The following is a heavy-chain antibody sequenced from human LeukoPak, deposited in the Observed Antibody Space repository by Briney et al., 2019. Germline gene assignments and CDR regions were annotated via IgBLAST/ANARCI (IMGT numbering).Heavy chain of an antibody. Sequence: GGSLRLSCVASGITFSNYAVGWVRQAPEKGLDWVSVISGSAHKIRYADSVKGRFTISRDNSENIVYLQMNNLRVEDTAVYYCAGRPTGYSSGYIHWGQGTLVTVSS. CDR1: GITFSNYA. D-gene: IGHD5-18*01. J-gene: IGHJ4*02. CDR3: AGRPTGYSSGYIH. CDR2: ISGSAHKI. V-gene: IGHV3-23*01.